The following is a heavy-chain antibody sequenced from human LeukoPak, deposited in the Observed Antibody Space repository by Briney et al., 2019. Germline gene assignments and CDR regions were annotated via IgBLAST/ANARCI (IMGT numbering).Heavy chain of an antibody. J-gene: IGHJ4*02. CDR1: GFTVSSNY. CDR2: ISGSGGST. Sequence: PGGSLRLSCAASGFTVSSNYMSWVRQAPGKGLEWVSAISGSGGSTYYADSVKGRFTISRDNSKNTLYLQMNSLRAEDTAVYYCAKDGDPMVASFDYWGQGALVTVSS. V-gene: IGHV3-23*01. D-gene: IGHD2-15*01. CDR3: AKDGDPMVASFDY.